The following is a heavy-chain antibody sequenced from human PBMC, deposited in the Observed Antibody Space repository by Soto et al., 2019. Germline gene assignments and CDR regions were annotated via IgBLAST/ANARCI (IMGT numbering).Heavy chain of an antibody. CDR2: ISAYNGNT. CDR3: ARGRADDSAGYSFYGMDV. CDR1: GYTFTNYG. Sequence: QVQVVQSGAEMKKPGASVKVSCKASGYTFTNYGISWVRQAPGQGRERMGWISAYNGNTNYAQKFQGRVTMTTATSTSTADMELRSLRSDDTAVYYCARGRADDSAGYSFYGMDVWGQGTTVTVSS. V-gene: IGHV1-18*01. J-gene: IGHJ6*02. D-gene: IGHD3-22*01.